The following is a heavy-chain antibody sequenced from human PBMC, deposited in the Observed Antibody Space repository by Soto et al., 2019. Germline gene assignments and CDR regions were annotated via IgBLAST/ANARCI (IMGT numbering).Heavy chain of an antibody. CDR3: ARMVRGVYYYYYYGMDV. CDR2: IHYSGST. V-gene: IGHV4-59*12. J-gene: IGHJ6*02. D-gene: IGHD3-10*01. Sequence: SETLSLTCTFSGGSISSYYWSLIRQPPGKGLEWIGSIHYSGSTNYNPSLKRRVTISVDTSKNQFSLKLSSVTAADTAVYYCARMVRGVYYYYYYGMDVWGQGTTVTVSS. CDR1: GGSISSYY.